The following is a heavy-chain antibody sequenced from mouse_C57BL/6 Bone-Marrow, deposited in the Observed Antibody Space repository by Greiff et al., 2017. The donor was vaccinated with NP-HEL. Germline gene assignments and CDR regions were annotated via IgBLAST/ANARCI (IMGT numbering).Heavy chain of an antibody. J-gene: IGHJ2*01. CDR3: ARGITTVVGDYFDY. Sequence: EVMLVESGGDLVKPGGSLKLSCAASGFTFSSYGMSWVRQTPDKRLEWVATISSGGSYTYYPHSVKGRFTISRDDAKNTLYLQMSSLKSEDTAMYYCARGITTVVGDYFDYWGQGTTLTVSS. V-gene: IGHV5-6*02. D-gene: IGHD1-1*01. CDR1: GFTFSSYG. CDR2: ISSGGSYT.